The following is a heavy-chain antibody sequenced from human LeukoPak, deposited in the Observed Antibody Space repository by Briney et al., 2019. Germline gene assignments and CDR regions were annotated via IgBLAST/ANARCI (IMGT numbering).Heavy chain of an antibody. CDR1: GFTFSDYY. CDR2: ISSSGSTI. D-gene: IGHD3-16*01. V-gene: IGHV3-11*01. CDR3: ARLMGSAGSPYFQH. Sequence: GGSLRPSCAASGFTFSDYYMSWIRQAPGKGLEWVSYISSSGSTIYYADSVKGRFTISRDNAKNSLYLQMNSLRAEDTAVYYCARLMGSAGSPYFQHWGQGTLVTVSS. J-gene: IGHJ1*01.